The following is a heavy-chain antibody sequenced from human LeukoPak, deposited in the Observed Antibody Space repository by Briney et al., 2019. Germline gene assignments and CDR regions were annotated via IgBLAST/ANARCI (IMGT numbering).Heavy chain of an antibody. V-gene: IGHV4-34*01. CDR3: ASSKYYYYYYMDV. CDR1: GGSFSGYY. Sequence: SETLSLTCAVYGGSFSGYYWSWIRQPPGKGLEWIGEINHSGSTNYNPSLKSRVTISVDKSKNQFSLKLSSVTAADTAVYYCASSKYYYYYYMDVWGKGTTVTISS. J-gene: IGHJ6*03. CDR2: INHSGST. D-gene: IGHD2-2*01.